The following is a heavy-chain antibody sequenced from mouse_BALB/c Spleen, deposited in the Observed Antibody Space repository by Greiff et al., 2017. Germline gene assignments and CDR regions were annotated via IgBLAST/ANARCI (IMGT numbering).Heavy chain of an antibody. D-gene: IGHD1-1*01. CDR2: ISSGSSTI. CDR3: ARSYYGSR. V-gene: IGHV5-17*02. CDR1: GFTFSSFG. Sequence: DVQLVESGGGLVQPGGSRKLSCAASGFTFSSFGMHWVRQAPEKGLEWVAYISSGSSTIYYADTVKGRFTISRDNPKNTLFLQMTSLRSEDTAMYYCARSYYGSRWGQGTLVTVSA. J-gene: IGHJ3*02.